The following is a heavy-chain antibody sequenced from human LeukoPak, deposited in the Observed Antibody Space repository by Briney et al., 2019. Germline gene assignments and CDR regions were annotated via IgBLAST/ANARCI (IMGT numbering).Heavy chain of an antibody. CDR3: ARRGIVVVPVWAY. CDR2: IYYSGST. J-gene: IGHJ4*02. CDR1: GGSISSSSYY. Sequence: SETLSLTCTVSGGSISSSSYYWGWIRQPPGRGLEWIGSIYYSGSTYYNPSLKSRVTISVDTSKNQFSLKLSSVTAADTAVYYCARRGIVVVPVWAYWGQGTLVTVSS. V-gene: IGHV4-39*01. D-gene: IGHD2-2*01.